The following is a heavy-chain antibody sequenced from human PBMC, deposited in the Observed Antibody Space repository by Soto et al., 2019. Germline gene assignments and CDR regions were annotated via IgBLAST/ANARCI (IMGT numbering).Heavy chain of an antibody. CDR3: AHSRWLRSFWRAFDI. V-gene: IGHV2-5*02. J-gene: IGHJ3*02. CDR1: GFSLSTSGVG. Sequence: QITLKESGPTLVKPSQTLTLTCTFSGFSLSTSGVGVGWIRQPPGKALEWLALIYWDDDKRYSPSLKSRLTITKDTSKNQVVLTMTNMVPVDTATYYCAHSRWLRSFWRAFDIWGPGTMVTVSS. CDR2: IYWDDDK. D-gene: IGHD5-12*01.